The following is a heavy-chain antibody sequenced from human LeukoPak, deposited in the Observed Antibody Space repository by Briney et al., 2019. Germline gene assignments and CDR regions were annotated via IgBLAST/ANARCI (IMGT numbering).Heavy chain of an antibody. J-gene: IGHJ4*02. CDR3: ARYEELRGHGYNPVVDY. CDR1: GYSFTSYW. V-gene: IGHV5-51*01. CDR2: IYPGDSDT. Sequence: GESLKISCKGSGYSFTSYWIGWVRQMPGKGLEWMGIIYPGDSDTRYSPSFQGQVTISADKSISTAYLQWSSLKASDTAMYYCARYEELRGHGYNPVVDYWGQGTLVTVSS. D-gene: IGHD5-24*01.